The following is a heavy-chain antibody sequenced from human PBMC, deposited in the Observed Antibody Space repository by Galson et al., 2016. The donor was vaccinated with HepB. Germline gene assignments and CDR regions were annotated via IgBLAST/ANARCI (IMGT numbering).Heavy chain of an antibody. J-gene: IGHJ4*02. Sequence: LSLTCTVSGGSISSRSYCWGWIRQPPGKGLEWIGSIYCGGGPYYNPSLKSRVTISADTAKNQFSLRLSSATAAATAVYYCARHQPKYADYSYFDYWGQGTLVTVSS. CDR2: IYCGGGP. CDR1: GGSISSRSYC. CDR3: ARHQPKYADYSYFDY. D-gene: IGHD4-17*01. V-gene: IGHV4-39*01.